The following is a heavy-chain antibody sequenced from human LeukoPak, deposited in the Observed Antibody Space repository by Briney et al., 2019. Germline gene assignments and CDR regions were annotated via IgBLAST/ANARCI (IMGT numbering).Heavy chain of an antibody. CDR2: IYSGGST. D-gene: IGHD2-2*01. CDR1: GFTVSSNY. Sequence: GGSLRLSCAASGFTVSSNYMSWVRQAPGKGLEWVSVIYSGGSTYYADSVEGRFTISRDNSKNTLYLQMNSLRAEDTAVYYCAKDRIVVVPAAIAPVDYWGQGTLVTVSS. CDR3: AKDRIVVVPAAIAPVDY. V-gene: IGHV3-53*01. J-gene: IGHJ4*02.